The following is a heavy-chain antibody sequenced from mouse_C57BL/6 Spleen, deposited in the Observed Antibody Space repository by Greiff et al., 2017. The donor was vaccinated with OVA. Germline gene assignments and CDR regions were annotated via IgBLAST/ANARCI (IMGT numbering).Heavy chain of an antibody. J-gene: IGHJ4*01. V-gene: IGHV1-72*01. CDR3: AEGGNCSMDY. CDR2: INPYSGGT. Sequence: VQLQQSGAELVKPGASVKLSCKASGYTFTSYWMHWVKQRPGRSLEWIGRINPYSGGTNYNEKFKGKATLTVDKPSSTAYMQLSSLTSEDYAVYYCAEGGNCSMDYWGKGTSVTVSS. D-gene: IGHD2-1*01. CDR1: GYTFTSYW.